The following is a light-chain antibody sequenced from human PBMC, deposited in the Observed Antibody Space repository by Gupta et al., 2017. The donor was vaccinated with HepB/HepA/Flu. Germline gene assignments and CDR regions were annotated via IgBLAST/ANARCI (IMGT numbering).Light chain of an antibody. CDR3: QQYNNWPWT. J-gene: IGKJ1*01. CDR2: GAS. V-gene: IGKV3-15*01. CDR1: QDVHTN. Sequence: EIVMTQSPATLSVSPGERVAFSCRASQDVHTNLAWMQQKPGQAPKVLFYGASARATGVPARFIGSGSRTEFTLTITSLQSEDVAVYVCQQYNNWPWTFGQGTKVE.